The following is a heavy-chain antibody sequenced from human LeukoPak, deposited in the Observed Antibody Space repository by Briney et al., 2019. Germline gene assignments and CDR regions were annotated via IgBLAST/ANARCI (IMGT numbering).Heavy chain of an antibody. D-gene: IGHD3-3*01. J-gene: IGHJ4*02. CDR2: IYHSGNI. V-gene: IGHV4-38-2*01. CDR3: ARHYFWSGYYFDY. CDR1: GYSISSGYY. Sequence: SETLSLTCAVSGYSISSGYYWGWIRQPPGKGLEWIGSIYHSGNIYYNPSLESRVTISVDTSKNRISLKLSSVTATDTAVYYCARHYFWSGYYFDYWGQGTLVTVSS.